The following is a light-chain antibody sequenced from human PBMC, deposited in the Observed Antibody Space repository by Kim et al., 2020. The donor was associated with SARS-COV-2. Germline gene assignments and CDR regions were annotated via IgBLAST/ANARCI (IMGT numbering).Light chain of an antibody. CDR2: DAS. CDR3: LQRSNWPPS. CDR1: QSVSSY. Sequence: EIVLTQSPATLSLSPEERATLSCRASQSVSSYLAWYQQKPGQAPRLLIYDASNRATGIPARFSGSGSGTDFTLTISSLEPEDFAVYYCLQRSNWPPSFGGGTKVDIK. V-gene: IGKV3-11*01. J-gene: IGKJ4*01.